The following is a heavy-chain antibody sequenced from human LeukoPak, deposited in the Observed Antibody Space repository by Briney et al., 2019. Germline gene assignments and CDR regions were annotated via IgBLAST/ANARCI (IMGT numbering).Heavy chain of an antibody. CDR2: IWYDGSNK. CDR1: GFTFSSYG. Sequence: GRSLRLSCAASGFTFSSYGMHWVRQAPGKGLEWVAVIWYDGSNKYYADSVKGRFTISRDNSKNTLYLQMNSLRAEDTAVYYCARDSSSWFIDYWGQGTLVTVSS. CDR3: ARDSSSWFIDY. D-gene: IGHD6-13*01. V-gene: IGHV3-33*01. J-gene: IGHJ4*02.